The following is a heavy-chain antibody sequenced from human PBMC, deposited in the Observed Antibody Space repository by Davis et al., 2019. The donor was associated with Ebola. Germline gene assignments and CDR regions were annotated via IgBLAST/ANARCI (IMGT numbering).Heavy chain of an antibody. V-gene: IGHV3-23*01. CDR1: GFTFGDYA. CDR3: AKDKGFWVPPDWFGP. D-gene: IGHD3-16*01. Sequence: GESLKISCTASGFTFGDYAMSWFRQAPGKGLEWVACISGSGKTTYYADSVEGRFNISRDNSKNTLSLQMNSVRGEDSAVYYCAKDKGFWVPPDWFGPWGQGVQVTVSS. J-gene: IGHJ5*02. CDR2: ISGSGKTT.